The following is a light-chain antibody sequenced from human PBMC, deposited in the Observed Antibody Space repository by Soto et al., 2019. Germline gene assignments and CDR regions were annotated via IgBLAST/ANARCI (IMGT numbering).Light chain of an antibody. Sequence: QPVLTQSPSASASLGASVKLTCTLSSGHSSYAIAWHQQQPEKGPRYLMNLNSDGSHNKGDGIPDRFSGSSSGAERYLTISSLQSDDEADYYCQTWDTGIVVFGGGTKLTVL. V-gene: IGLV4-69*01. J-gene: IGLJ2*01. CDR1: SGHSSYA. CDR2: LNSDGSH. CDR3: QTWDTGIVV.